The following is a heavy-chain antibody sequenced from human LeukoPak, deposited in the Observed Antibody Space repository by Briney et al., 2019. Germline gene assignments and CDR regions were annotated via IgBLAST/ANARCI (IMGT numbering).Heavy chain of an antibody. CDR3: ARGFSGVVARD. J-gene: IGHJ4*02. CDR1: GDSLSSSTFY. D-gene: IGHD2-15*01. CDR2: IYYTGST. Sequence: PSETLSLTCTVAGDSLSSSTFYWGWIRQPPGKGLEWIGSIYYTGSTYYNPSLKSRVTVSADTSKNQFSLKLTSVTAADTAVYYCARGFSGVVARDWGQGTLVTVSS. V-gene: IGHV4-39*01.